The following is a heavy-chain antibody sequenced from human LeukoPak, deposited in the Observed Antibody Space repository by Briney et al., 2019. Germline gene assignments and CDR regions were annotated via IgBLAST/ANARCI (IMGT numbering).Heavy chain of an antibody. J-gene: IGHJ6*02. CDR3: ARGSRFESGLHFFSHRYGMDV. D-gene: IGHD5-24*01. V-gene: IGHV4-59*01. CDR2: IYYSGST. Sequence: SETLSLTCTVSGGSISSYYWSWIRQPPGKGLEWIGYIYYSGSTNYNPSLKGRVTISVDTSKNQFSLKLSSVTAADTAVYYCARGSRFESGLHFFSHRYGMDVWGQGTTVTVSS. CDR1: GGSISSYY.